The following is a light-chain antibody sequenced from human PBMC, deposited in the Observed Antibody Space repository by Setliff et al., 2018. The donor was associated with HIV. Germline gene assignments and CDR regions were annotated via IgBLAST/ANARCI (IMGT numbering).Light chain of an antibody. Sequence: QSVLTQPRSVSGSPGQSVTISCTGTSSDVGGYNYVSWYQQHPGKAPKLIIYDVSKRPSGVPDRFSGSKSANTASLTISGLQAEDEADYYCCSYAGSYTHVFGTGTKVTVL. CDR2: DVS. CDR3: CSYAGSYTHV. V-gene: IGLV2-11*01. J-gene: IGLJ1*01. CDR1: SSDVGGYNY.